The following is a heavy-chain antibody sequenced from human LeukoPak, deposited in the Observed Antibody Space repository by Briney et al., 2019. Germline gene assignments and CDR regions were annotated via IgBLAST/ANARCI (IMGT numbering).Heavy chain of an antibody. J-gene: IGHJ3*02. V-gene: IGHV3-30-3*01. CDR3: AREYSGSYRDAFDI. CDR1: GFTFSSYA. D-gene: IGHD1-26*01. Sequence: GGSLRLSCAASGFTFSSYAMHWVRQAPGKGLEWVAVISYDGSNKYYADSMKGRFTISRDNSKNTLYLQMNSLRAEDTAVYYCAREYSGSYRDAFDIWGQGTMVTVSS. CDR2: ISYDGSNK.